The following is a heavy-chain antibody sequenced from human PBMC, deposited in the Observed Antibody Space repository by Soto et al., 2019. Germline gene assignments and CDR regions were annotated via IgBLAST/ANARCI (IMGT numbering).Heavy chain of an antibody. CDR2: IKQDGSEK. Sequence: GGSLRLSCAASGFTFSSYWMSWVRQAPGKGLEWVANIKQDGSEKYYVDSVKGRFTISRDNAKNSLYLQMNSLRAEDTAVYYCARGDILTGYYYYYGMDVWGQGTTVTVSS. D-gene: IGHD3-9*01. J-gene: IGHJ6*02. CDR3: ARGDILTGYYYYYGMDV. CDR1: GFTFSSYW. V-gene: IGHV3-7*05.